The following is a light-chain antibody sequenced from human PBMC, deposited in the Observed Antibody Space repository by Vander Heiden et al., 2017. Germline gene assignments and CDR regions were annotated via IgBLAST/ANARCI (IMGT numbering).Light chain of an antibody. CDR2: SAS. CDR1: QSVLYSANNKNY. Sequence: IVMPQPPISLAVSRGDRVTTNFSSSQSVLYSANNKNYLAWYKQEPGQPPKLLIDSASTRESGVPDRFSGSGSGTDFTLTISSLQAEDVEVYYCQQYYSTPWTFGQGTKVEIK. J-gene: IGKJ1*01. V-gene: IGKV4-1*01. CDR3: QQYYSTPWT.